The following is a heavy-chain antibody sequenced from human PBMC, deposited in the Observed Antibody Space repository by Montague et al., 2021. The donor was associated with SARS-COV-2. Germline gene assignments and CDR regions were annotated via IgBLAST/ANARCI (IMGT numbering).Heavy chain of an antibody. D-gene: IGHD4-17*01. CDR1: GDSISYRSYY. V-gene: IGHV4-39*01. CDR2: VSYSGST. CDR3: ARHYGDYSDNAFTI. J-gene: IGHJ3*02. Sequence: SETLSLTCTVSGDSISYRSYYWGWIRQPPGKGLEWIGTVSYSGSTYCNASLKSRVTIYVDTSKNQFSLKLTSVTAADTAIYYCARHYGDYSDNAFTIWGQGTMVIVSS.